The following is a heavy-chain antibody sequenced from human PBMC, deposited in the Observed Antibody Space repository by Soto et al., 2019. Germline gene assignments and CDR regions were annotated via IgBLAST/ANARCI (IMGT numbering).Heavy chain of an antibody. D-gene: IGHD5-18*01. CDR3: ARGHESYGAHYHRYYLAV. CDR2: INPNSGGT. V-gene: IGHV1-2*04. J-gene: IGHJ6*03. CDR1: GYTFTGYY. Sequence: ASVKVSCKASGYTFTGYYMHWVRQAPGQGLEWMGWINPNSGGTNYAQKFQGWVTMTRDTSISTAYMELSSLRSEDTAVYYCARGHESYGAHYHRYYLAVWGKGTTVTVSS.